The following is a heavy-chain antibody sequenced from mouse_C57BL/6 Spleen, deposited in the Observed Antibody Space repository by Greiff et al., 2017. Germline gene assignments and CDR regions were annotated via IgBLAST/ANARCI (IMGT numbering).Heavy chain of an antibody. CDR1: GFSFTSYA. CDR2: ISDGGSYT. Sequence: EVQLVESGGGLVKPGGSLKLSCAASGFSFTSYAMSWVRQTPEKRLAWVATISDGGSYTYYPDNVKGRFTISRDNAKNNLYLQMSHLKSEDTAMYYCARDGDLDYWGQGTTLTVSS. J-gene: IGHJ2*01. V-gene: IGHV5-4*01. CDR3: ARDGDLDY.